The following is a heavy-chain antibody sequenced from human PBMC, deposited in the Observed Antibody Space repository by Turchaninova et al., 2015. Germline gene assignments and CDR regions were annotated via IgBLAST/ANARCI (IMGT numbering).Heavy chain of an antibody. CDR1: GYTFTVYS. D-gene: IGHD6-13*01. CDR2: VSPNSGDK. CDR3: ARGINVAAAVRYFDF. V-gene: IGHV1-2*01. J-gene: IGHJ4*02. Sequence: QVQLVQSGAEVKKPGASVKVSCKASGYTFTVYSIPWVRQAPGQGLAWMGRVSPNSGDKAYAPKFPGMVTNTTDNPSTTASVGLNSLTSVGTAVYYCARGINVAAAVRYFDFWGQGTLVTVSS.